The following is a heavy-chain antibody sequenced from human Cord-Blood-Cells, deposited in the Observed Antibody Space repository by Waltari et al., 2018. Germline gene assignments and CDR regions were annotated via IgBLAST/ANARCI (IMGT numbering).Heavy chain of an antibody. V-gene: IGHV1-24*01. CDR2: FDTEDGET. Sequence: QVQLVQSGAEVKKPGASVKVSCKVSGYTLTELSMHWVRQAPGKGLEWMGGFDTEDGETSYAQKFQGRVTMTEDTSTDTAYMELGSLRSEDTAVYYGARGPAARPSYNWFDPWGQGTLVTVSS. CDR3: ARGPAARPSYNWFDP. D-gene: IGHD6-6*01. CDR1: GYTLTELS. J-gene: IGHJ5*02.